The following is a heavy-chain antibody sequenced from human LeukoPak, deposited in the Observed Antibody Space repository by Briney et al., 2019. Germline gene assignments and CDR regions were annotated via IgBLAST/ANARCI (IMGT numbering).Heavy chain of an antibody. V-gene: IGHV4-61*09. CDR1: GGSISSGSYY. J-gene: IGHJ4*02. CDR2: TYTRGNT. CDR3: ARGVARAAGRYYFDN. D-gene: IGHD6-25*01. Sequence: SETLSLTCTVSGGSISSGSYYWSWIRQPPGKGLEWIGHTYTRGNTNYIPSLKRRVTITVDTSKNQISLRLSSVTAADTAVYYCARGVARAAGRYYFDNWGQGTLVTVSS.